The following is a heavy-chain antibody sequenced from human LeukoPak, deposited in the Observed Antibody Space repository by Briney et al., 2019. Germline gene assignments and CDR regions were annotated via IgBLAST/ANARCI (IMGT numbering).Heavy chain of an antibody. V-gene: IGHV3-30-3*01. Sequence: PGRSLRLSCAASGFTFSSYAMHWVRQAPGKGLEWVAVISYDGSNKYYADSVKGRFTISRDNPKNTLYLQMNSLRAEDTAVYYCVRGMGRVESNWFDPWGQGTLVTVSS. CDR1: GFTFSSYA. CDR2: ISYDGSNK. CDR3: VRGMGRVESNWFDP. D-gene: IGHD3-10*01. J-gene: IGHJ5*02.